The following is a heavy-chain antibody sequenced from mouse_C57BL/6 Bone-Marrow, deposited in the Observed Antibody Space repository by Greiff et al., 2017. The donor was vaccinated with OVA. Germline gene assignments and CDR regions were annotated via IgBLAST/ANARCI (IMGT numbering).Heavy chain of an antibody. V-gene: IGHV14-3*01. CDR2: IDPANDNT. CDR3: ARGNFGSSFYAMDY. CDR1: GFNIKNTY. J-gene: IGHJ4*01. Sequence: VQLQQSVAELVRPGASVKLSCTASGFNIKNTYMHWVKQRPEQGLEWIGRIDPANDNTKYAPKFQGKATMTADTSYNTAYLQLSSLSSEDTAVYCCARGNFGSSFYAMDYWGQGTSVTVSS. D-gene: IGHD1-1*01.